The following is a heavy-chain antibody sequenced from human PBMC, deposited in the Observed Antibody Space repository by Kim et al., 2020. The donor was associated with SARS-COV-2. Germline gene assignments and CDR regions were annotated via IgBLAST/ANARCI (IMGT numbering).Heavy chain of an antibody. J-gene: IGHJ6*01. D-gene: IGHD3-16*01. V-gene: IGHV1-2*04. CDR3: ARGPVQTPGRGRDV. Sequence: ASVKVSCKASGYTFTGYYMHGVRQAPGQGLEGMGWINPNSGGTNYAQKIQGWVTMTRDTAISTAYMELRRLRSDDTAGDYCARGPVQTPGRGRDVWGQGT. CDR1: GYTFTGYY. CDR2: INPNSGGT.